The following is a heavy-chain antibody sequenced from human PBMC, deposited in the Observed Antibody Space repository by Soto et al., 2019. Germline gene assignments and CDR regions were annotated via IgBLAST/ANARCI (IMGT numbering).Heavy chain of an antibody. J-gene: IGHJ4*02. V-gene: IGHV4-59*01. CDR2: IYYSGST. D-gene: IGHD3-3*01. Sequence: SETLSLTCTVSGGSISSYYWSWIRQPPGKGLEWIGYIYYSGSTNYNPSLKSRVTISVDTSKNQFSLKLSSVTAADTAVYYCARVVSPESSVRTYYDFWSGYPITYYFDYWGQGTLVTVSS. CDR1: GGSISSYY. CDR3: ARVVSPESSVRTYYDFWSGYPITYYFDY.